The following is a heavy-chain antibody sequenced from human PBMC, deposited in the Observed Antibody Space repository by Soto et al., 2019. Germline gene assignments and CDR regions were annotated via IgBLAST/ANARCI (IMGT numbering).Heavy chain of an antibody. D-gene: IGHD2-2*02. CDR2: IIPIFGTA. Sequence: QVQLVQSGAEVKKPGSSVKVSCKASGGTFSSYAISWVRQAPGQGLEWMGGIIPIFGTANYAQKFQGRVTISADESTSTAYMEMSSLRSEDTDVYYCARGGVVVPAAISVWFDPWGQGTLVSDSS. CDR1: GGTFSSYA. J-gene: IGHJ5*02. CDR3: ARGGVVVPAAISVWFDP. V-gene: IGHV1-69*01.